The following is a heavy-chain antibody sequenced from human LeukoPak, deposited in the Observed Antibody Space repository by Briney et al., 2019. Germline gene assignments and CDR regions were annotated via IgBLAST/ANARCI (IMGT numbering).Heavy chain of an antibody. CDR3: AKSSGGSCLRTDAFDI. CDR2: IGGTGANT. CDR1: GFTFSSYA. Sequence: GGSLRLSCAASGFTFSSYAMSWVRQAPGKGLEWVSVIGGTGANTHYADSVKGRFTISRDNSKNTLYLQMNNLRAEDTALFYCAKSSGGSCLRTDAFDIWGQGTMVTVSS. V-gene: IGHV3-23*01. J-gene: IGHJ3*02. D-gene: IGHD2-15*01.